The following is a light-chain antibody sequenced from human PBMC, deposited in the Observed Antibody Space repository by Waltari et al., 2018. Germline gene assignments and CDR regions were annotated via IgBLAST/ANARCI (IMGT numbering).Light chain of an antibody. V-gene: IGKV4-1*01. CDR2: WAS. CDR1: QSVSSSSNSKTY. Sequence: DIVMTQSPDSLAVSLGERATINCKSSQSVSSSSNSKTYIAWYQQKPGQPPKLLINWASTRGSGVPDRFSGSGSGTDFTLTISSLQAEDVAVYYCHHYYIPPLTFGQGTRLEIK. CDR3: HHYYIPPLT. J-gene: IGKJ5*01.